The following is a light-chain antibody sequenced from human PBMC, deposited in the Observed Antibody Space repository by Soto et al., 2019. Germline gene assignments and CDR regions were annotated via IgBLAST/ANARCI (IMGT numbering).Light chain of an antibody. CDR1: QGVSTW. Sequence: DIQMTQSPSTLSASVGDRVTITCRASQGVSTWLAWYQQKPGKAPKLLIYKASNLESGVPSRFTGSGSGTEFTLTISSLQPDDFATYYCQQYNSWTFGQGTKVDI. J-gene: IGKJ1*01. CDR3: QQYNSWT. CDR2: KAS. V-gene: IGKV1-5*03.